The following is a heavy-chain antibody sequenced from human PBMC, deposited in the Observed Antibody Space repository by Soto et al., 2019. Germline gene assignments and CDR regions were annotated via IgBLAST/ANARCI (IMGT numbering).Heavy chain of an antibody. V-gene: IGHV4-4*07. D-gene: IGHD3-22*01. Sequence: SETLSLTCTVSGGSISSYYWSWIRQPAGKGLEWIGRIYTSGSTNYNPSLKSRVTMSVDTSKNQFSLKLSSVTAADTAVYYCARDRYYDSSGYYTNWFDPWGQGTLVTVSS. CDR2: IYTSGST. CDR3: ARDRYYDSSGYYTNWFDP. CDR1: GGSISSYY. J-gene: IGHJ5*02.